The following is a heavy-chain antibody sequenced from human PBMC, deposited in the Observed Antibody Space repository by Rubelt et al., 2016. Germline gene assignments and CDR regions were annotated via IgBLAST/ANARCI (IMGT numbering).Heavy chain of an antibody. CDR1: GGSFSGYY. J-gene: IGHJ6*02. CDR3: ARGRRGSSSWLGRDYYGMDV. D-gene: IGHD6-13*01. Sequence: QVQLQQWGAGLLKPSETLSLTCAVYGGSFSGYYWSWIRQPPGKGLEWIGEINHSGSTNYHPSLKSRVTIAVDTSKNRFSLKLSAVTAADTAVYYCARGRRGSSSWLGRDYYGMDVWGRGTTVTVSS. CDR2: INHSGST. V-gene: IGHV4-34*01.